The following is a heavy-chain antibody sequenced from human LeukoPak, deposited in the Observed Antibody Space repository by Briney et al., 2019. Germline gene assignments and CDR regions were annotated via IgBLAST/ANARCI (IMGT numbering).Heavy chain of an antibody. CDR3: ARSHSGSLRAPFDY. CDR2: ISPYNGNT. CDR1: GYTFTSYG. V-gene: IGHV1-18*01. Sequence: ASVKVSCKASGYTFTSYGIIWVRQAPGQGLEWMGRISPYNGNTKYAQKFQGRVAMTTDTSTNTVYMDLRSLRSDDTALYYCARSHSGSLRAPFDYWGRGTLVAVSS. J-gene: IGHJ4*02. D-gene: IGHD6-19*01.